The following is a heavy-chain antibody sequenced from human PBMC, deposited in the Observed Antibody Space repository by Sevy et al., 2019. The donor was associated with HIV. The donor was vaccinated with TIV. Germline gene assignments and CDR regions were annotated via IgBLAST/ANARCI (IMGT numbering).Heavy chain of an antibody. CDR1: GLSFDSYG. Sequence: GGSLRLSCAVSGLSFDSYGMTWVRQAPGKGLEWVSPISGSGTRTYYADSVKGRFIISRDNSKNTLDLQMNSLRAEDSAIYYGAKGGGGHYDPHEIAYYFYYYNMDVWGKGTTVTVSS. CDR2: ISGSGTRT. J-gene: IGHJ6*03. D-gene: IGHD3-22*01. V-gene: IGHV3-23*01. CDR3: AKGGGGHYDPHEIAYYFYYYNMDV.